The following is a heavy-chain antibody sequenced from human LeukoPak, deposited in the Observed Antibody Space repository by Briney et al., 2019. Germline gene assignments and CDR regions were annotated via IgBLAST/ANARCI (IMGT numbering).Heavy chain of an antibody. CDR3: ARQPARYYDFWSGYYRYFQH. Sequence: RSLRLSCAASGFTFSSYAMHWVRQAPGKGLEWVAVISYDGSNKYYADSVKGRFTISRDNSKNTLYLQMNSLRAEDTAVYYCARQPARYYDFWSGYYRYFQHWGQGTLVTVSS. D-gene: IGHD3-3*01. CDR2: ISYDGSNK. J-gene: IGHJ1*01. V-gene: IGHV3-30-3*01. CDR1: GFTFSSYA.